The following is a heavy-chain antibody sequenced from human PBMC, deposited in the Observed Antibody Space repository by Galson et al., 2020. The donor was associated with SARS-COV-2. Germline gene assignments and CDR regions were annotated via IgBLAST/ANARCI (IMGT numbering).Heavy chain of an antibody. D-gene: IGHD1-26*01. CDR3: ARDVSGGASDI. CDR2: ISPDGRIE. V-gene: IGHV3-30*04. CDR1: GFTFTNYA. J-gene: IGHJ3*02. Sequence: QLGESLKISCAASGFTFTNYAIHWVRQAPGKGLEWVAVISPDGRIEVYSDSVKGRFTSYRDNSENMLFLQMDSLRADDTAVYYCARDVSGGASDIWGQGTMVTVSS.